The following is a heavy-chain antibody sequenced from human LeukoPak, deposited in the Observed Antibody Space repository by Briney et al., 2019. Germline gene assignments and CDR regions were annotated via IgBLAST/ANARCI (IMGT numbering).Heavy chain of an antibody. Sequence: GRSLRLSCAASGFTFSSYGMHWVRQAPGKGLEWVAVIWYDGSNKYYADSVKGRFTISRDNSENTLYLQMNSLRAEDTAVYYCARDQGTKVTTVTSLWDYWGQGTLVTVSS. CDR2: IWYDGSNK. CDR1: GFTFSSYG. J-gene: IGHJ4*02. CDR3: ARDQGTKVTTVTSLWDY. D-gene: IGHD4-17*01. V-gene: IGHV3-33*01.